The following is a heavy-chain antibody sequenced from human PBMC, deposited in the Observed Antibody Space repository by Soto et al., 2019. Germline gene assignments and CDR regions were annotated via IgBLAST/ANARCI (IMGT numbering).Heavy chain of an antibody. CDR1: GVSMSSYY. J-gene: IGHJ4*02. CDR3: ARDKITGLFDY. D-gene: IGHD2-8*02. CDR2: INHSGST. V-gene: IGHV4-34*01. Sequence: PSETLSLTCTVSGVSMSSYYWTWIRQPPGTGLEWIGEINHSGSTNYNPSLKSRVTISVDTSKNQFSLKLTSVTAADTAVYYCARDKITGLFDYWGQGTLVTVSS.